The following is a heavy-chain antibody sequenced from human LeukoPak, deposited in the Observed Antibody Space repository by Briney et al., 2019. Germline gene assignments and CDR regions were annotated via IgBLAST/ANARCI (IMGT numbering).Heavy chain of an antibody. D-gene: IGHD6-19*01. CDR3: ARDPGSSGYYRYYMDV. Sequence: GASVKVSCKASGYTFTSYAMHWVRQAPGQRLEWMGWINAGNGNTKYSQEFQGRVTITRDTSASTAYMELSSLRSEDMAVYYCARDPGSSGYYRYYMDVWGKGTTVTVSS. CDR2: INAGNGNT. V-gene: IGHV1-3*03. CDR1: GYTFTSYA. J-gene: IGHJ6*03.